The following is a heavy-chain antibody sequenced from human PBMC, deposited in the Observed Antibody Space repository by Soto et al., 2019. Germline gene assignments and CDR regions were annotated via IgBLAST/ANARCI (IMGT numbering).Heavy chain of an antibody. J-gene: IGHJ6*02. CDR3: ARTSDWSGYPGETYYGMDV. CDR2: ISAYNGNT. CDR1: GYTFTSYG. V-gene: IGHV1-18*01. D-gene: IGHD3-3*01. Sequence: ASVKVSCKASGYTFTSYGISWVRQAPGQGLEWMGWISAYNGNTNYAQKLQGRVTMTTDTSTSTAYMELRSLRSDDTAVYYCARTSDWSGYPGETYYGMDVWGQGTTVTVSS.